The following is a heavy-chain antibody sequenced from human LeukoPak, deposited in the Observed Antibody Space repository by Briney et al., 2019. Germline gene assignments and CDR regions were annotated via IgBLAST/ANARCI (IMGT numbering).Heavy chain of an antibody. CDR1: GNYW. D-gene: IGHD1-1*01. Sequence: PGGSLRLSCAASGNYWMHWVRQAPGKGLVWVSHINSDGSWTSYADSVKGRFTISRDNAKNSLYLQMNSLRAEDTALYYCAKDHTGTTGMHYYYGMDVWGQGTTVTVSS. CDR2: INSDGSWT. J-gene: IGHJ6*02. V-gene: IGHV3-74*01. CDR3: AKDHTGTTGMHYYYGMDV.